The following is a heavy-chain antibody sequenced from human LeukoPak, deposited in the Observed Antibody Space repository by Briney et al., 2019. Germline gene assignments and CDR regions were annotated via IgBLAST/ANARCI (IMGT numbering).Heavy chain of an antibody. J-gene: IGHJ4*02. Sequence: PSETLSLTCTVSGGSISSGSYYWSWIRQPAGKGLEWIGRIYTSGITNYNPSLKSRVTLSVDTSKDQFSLMLSSVTAADTAVYYCARETTWYPNFDYRGQGTLVTVSS. CDR1: GGSISSGSYY. CDR2: IYTSGIT. CDR3: ARETTWYPNFDY. V-gene: IGHV4-61*02. D-gene: IGHD1-1*01.